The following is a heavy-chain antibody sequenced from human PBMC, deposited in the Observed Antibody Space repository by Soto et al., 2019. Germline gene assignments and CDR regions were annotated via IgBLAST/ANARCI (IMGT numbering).Heavy chain of an antibody. Sequence: QVQLVESGGGVVQPGRSLRLSCAASGFTFSSYGMHWVRQAPGKGLEWVAVISYDGSNKYYADSVKGRFTISRDNSKNTLYLQMNSLRAEDTAVYYCAKDDLESGWYDARIYFQHWGQGTLVTVSS. CDR1: GFTFSSYG. D-gene: IGHD6-19*01. J-gene: IGHJ1*01. CDR3: AKDDLESGWYDARIYFQH. V-gene: IGHV3-30*18. CDR2: ISYDGSNK.